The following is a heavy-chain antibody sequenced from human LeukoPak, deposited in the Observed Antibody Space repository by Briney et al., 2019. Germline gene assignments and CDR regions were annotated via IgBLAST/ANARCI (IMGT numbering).Heavy chain of an antibody. CDR1: GFTFSSYW. J-gene: IGHJ4*02. CDR2: IKQDGSEK. Sequence: GGSFRLSCAASGFTFSSYWMSWVRQAPGKGLEWVANIKQDGSEKYYVDSVKGRFTISRDNAKNSPYLQMNSLRAEDTAVYYCARESTGAAAGYYFDYWGQGTLVTVSS. CDR3: ARESTGAAAGYYFDY. D-gene: IGHD6-13*01. V-gene: IGHV3-7*01.